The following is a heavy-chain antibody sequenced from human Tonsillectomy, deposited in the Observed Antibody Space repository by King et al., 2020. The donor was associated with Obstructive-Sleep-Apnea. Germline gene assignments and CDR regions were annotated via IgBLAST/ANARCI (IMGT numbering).Heavy chain of an antibody. CDR3: ARQADSSGYYYLDY. Sequence: IQLVKSGAEVQKPGASLRISCKGSGYRFTSYWINWVRQMPGKGLEWMGRIDPSDSYTDYSPSFQGHVTMSADRSSSSAYLYWSSLKASDTGMYYCARQADSSGYYYLDYWGQGTLVTVSS. CDR2: IDPSDSYT. J-gene: IGHJ4*02. V-gene: IGHV5-10-1*01. D-gene: IGHD3-22*01. CDR1: GYRFTSYW.